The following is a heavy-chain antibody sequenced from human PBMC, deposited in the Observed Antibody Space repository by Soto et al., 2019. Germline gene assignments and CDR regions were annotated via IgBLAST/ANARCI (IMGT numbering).Heavy chain of an antibody. CDR1: RYIFTSYY. CDR2: INPSGGST. V-gene: IGHV1-46*03. J-gene: IGHJ6*02. D-gene: IGHD6-25*01. CDR3: ARPSPIAAADKGNHYFCYGMDV. Sequence: ASVTVSCKASRYIFTSYYMRWVRQAPGQGLEWMGIINPSGGSTTYAPKFQGRVTMTSDTSTNTVYMELSSWKSEDTAVYYCARPSPIAAADKGNHYFCYGMDVWGQGTPVTVSS.